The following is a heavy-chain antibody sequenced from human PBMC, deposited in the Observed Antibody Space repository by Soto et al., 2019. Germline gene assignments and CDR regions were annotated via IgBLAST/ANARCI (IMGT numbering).Heavy chain of an antibody. V-gene: IGHV4-39*01. CDR2: ISYSGST. Sequence: SETLSLTCTVSGGSISSSTYYWGWIRQPPGKGLEWIGSISYSGSTYYNPPLKSRVTISVDTSKNQVSLKLSSVTAADTAVYYCARHFRAFDIWGQGTMVTVSS. CDR1: GGSISSSTYY. CDR3: ARHFRAFDI. J-gene: IGHJ3*02.